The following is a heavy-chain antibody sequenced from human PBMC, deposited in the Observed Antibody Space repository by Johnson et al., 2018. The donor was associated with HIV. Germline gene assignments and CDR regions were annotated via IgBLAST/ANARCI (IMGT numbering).Heavy chain of an antibody. V-gene: IGHV3-30*03. Sequence: QMQLVESGGGVVQPGRSLRLSCAASGFTISSYGMHWVRQAPGKGLEWVAVISYGGSNKYYADSVKGRFTISRDNAKNSLYLQMNSLRAEDTALYYCARDHLSSRGAFDIWGQGTMVTVSS. J-gene: IGHJ3*02. CDR2: ISYGGSNK. CDR1: GFTISSYG. D-gene: IGHD6-13*01. CDR3: ARDHLSSRGAFDI.